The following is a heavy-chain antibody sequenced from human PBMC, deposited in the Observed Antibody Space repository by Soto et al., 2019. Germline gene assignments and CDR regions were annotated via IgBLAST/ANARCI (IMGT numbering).Heavy chain of an antibody. CDR1: EGTFSTYT. CDR3: ARVRYCTANRCSHYSGVDV. V-gene: IGHV1-69*05. Sequence: QVQLVQSGAEVKKPGSSVKVSCKASEGTFSTYTIIWVRQAPGQGLEWMGGIPTFGAADYAQKFQGRVTMTTEETRSPAYMELSRLRSEDTAVYYCARVRYCTANRCSHYSGVDVWGQGTTDTVSS. J-gene: IGHJ6*02. CDR2: IPTFGAA. D-gene: IGHD2-8*01.